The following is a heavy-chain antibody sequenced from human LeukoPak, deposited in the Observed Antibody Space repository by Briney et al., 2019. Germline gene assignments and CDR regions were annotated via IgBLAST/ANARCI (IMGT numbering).Heavy chain of an antibody. Sequence: GGSLRLSCAASGFTFSSFAMSWVRQAPGKGLEWVSVSVISGSGGDSGGSTYYADSVKGRFTISRDDSNNTLYLQMSSLRVGDTAVYYCAKHRSGIAASGSNYWGQGTLVSVSS. CDR2: ISGSGGDSGGST. CDR1: GFTFSSFA. J-gene: IGHJ4*02. CDR3: AKHRSGIAASGSNY. V-gene: IGHV3-23*01. D-gene: IGHD6-13*01.